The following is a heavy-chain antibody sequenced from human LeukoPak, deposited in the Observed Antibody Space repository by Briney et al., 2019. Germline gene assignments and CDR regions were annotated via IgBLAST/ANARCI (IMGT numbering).Heavy chain of an antibody. V-gene: IGHV4-38-2*02. J-gene: IGHJ4*02. CDR2: IYHSGST. D-gene: IGHD3-16*01. CDR3: ARSSSLGES. CDR1: GYSISSGYY. Sequence: PSETLSLTCTVSGYSISSGYYWGWIWQPPGEGLEWIGSIYHSGSTYYNPSLKSRVTISVDTSKNQFSLKLSSVTAADTAVYYCARSSSLGESWGQGTLVTVSS.